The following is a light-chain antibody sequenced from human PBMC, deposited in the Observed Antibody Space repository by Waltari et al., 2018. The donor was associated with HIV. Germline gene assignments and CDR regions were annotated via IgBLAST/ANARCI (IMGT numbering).Light chain of an antibody. Sequence: QSLFTQPPSVSAATGQNIIISFLGSTTNIGANYVTWDQPLPGTAPKVLIYDNYKRPSGIPYRFPGFKSCTAATLAITGLQTGDEADYYCATWDSSLSAVVFGGGTKVTVL. V-gene: IGLV1-51*01. CDR3: ATWDSSLSAVV. CDR2: DNY. J-gene: IGLJ2*01. CDR1: TTNIGANY.